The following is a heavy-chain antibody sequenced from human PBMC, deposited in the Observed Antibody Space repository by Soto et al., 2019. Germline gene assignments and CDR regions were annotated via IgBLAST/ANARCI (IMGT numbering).Heavy chain of an antibody. CDR3: ARDPAP. CDR1: GGSISRGGYY. Sequence: SETLSLTCTVSGGSISRGGYYWSWIRQNPGKGLERIGYTYNSVSTYYNQSLESRVTISVDTSKNQFSLKLTSVTAADTAVYYCARDPAPWGQGTLVTVSS. V-gene: IGHV4-31*03. CDR2: TYNSVST. J-gene: IGHJ5*02.